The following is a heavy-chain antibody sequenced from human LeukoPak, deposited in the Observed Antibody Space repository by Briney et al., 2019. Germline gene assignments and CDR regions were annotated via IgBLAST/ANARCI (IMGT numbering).Heavy chain of an antibody. V-gene: IGHV3-9*01. CDR1: GFTFDDYA. CDR3: AKDGIPRYYYGSGSYYLYYMDV. Sequence: PGGSLRLSCAASGFTFDDYAMHWVRQAPGKGLEWVSGISWNSGSIGHADSVKGRFTISRDNAKNSLYLQMNSLRAEDTALYFCAKDGIPRYYYGSGSYYLYYMDVWGKGTTVTVSS. D-gene: IGHD3-10*01. J-gene: IGHJ6*03. CDR2: ISWNSGSI.